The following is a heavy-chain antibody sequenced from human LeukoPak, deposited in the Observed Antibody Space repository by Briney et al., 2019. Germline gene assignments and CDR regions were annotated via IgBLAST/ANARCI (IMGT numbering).Heavy chain of an antibody. Sequence: GGSLRLSCAASGFSFNDYAMHWVRQAPGKGLGWVSGIRWNSGKIGYADSVKGRFTISRDNAKDSLYLQMDSLRAEDTALYYCARGRWFGESPFDYWGQGTLVTASS. CDR3: ARGRWFGESPFDY. CDR2: IRWNSGKI. J-gene: IGHJ4*02. CDR1: GFSFNDYA. V-gene: IGHV3-9*01. D-gene: IGHD3-10*01.